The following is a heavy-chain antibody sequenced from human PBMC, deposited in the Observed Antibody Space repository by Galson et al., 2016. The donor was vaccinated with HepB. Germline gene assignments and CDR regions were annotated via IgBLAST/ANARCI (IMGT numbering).Heavy chain of an antibody. Sequence: QSGAEVKKPGESLKISCQGSGYRFTTYWIGWVRQMPGIGLEWMGIIYPGDSETKYSPSFQGQVTISVDKFISTVYLQWSGLKASDTAMYYCGRIGYSSGHDYWGQGTLVTVSS. D-gene: IGHD6-19*01. J-gene: IGHJ4*02. V-gene: IGHV5-51*01. CDR3: GRIGYSSGHDY. CDR1: GYRFTTYW. CDR2: IYPGDSET.